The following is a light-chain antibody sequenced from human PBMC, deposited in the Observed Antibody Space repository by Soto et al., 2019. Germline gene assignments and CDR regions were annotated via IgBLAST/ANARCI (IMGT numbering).Light chain of an antibody. CDR3: LQDFNYPWT. V-gene: IGKV1-6*01. Sequence: IQMTQSPSTLSASVGDRVTITCRASQSISSWLAWYQQKPGKAPKLLIFATSTLQSGVPSRFSGTGSGTDFTLTISSLQPEDFATYYCLQDFNYPWTFGQGTKVDIK. CDR2: ATS. CDR1: QSISSW. J-gene: IGKJ1*01.